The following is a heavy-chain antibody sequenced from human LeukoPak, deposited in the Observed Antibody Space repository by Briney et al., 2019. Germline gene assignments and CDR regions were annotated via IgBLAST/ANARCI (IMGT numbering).Heavy chain of an antibody. CDR1: GGSFSGYY. CDR3: ARGQTDVDIVATITGWFDT. J-gene: IGHJ5*02. D-gene: IGHD5-12*01. V-gene: IGHV4-34*01. CDR2: INHSGST. Sequence: SETLSLTCAVYGGSFSGYYCSWIRQPPGEGLEWIGEINHSGSTNYNPSLKSRVTLSEDTSKHQFSLKLSSVTAADTAVYYCARGQTDVDIVATITGWFDTWGQGNLVTVSS.